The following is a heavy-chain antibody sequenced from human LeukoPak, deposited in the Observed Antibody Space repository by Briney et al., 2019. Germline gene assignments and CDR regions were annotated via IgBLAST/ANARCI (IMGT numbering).Heavy chain of an antibody. CDR2: ISGRGGST. D-gene: IGHD3-22*01. J-gene: IGHJ4*02. CDR1: GFTFSSYA. V-gene: IGHV3-23*01. Sequence: GGSLRLSCAASGFTFSSYAISGVRQAPGKGLEWVSSISGRGGSTYYADSVKGRFTISRDNPKNTLYLQMNSLRVEDTAVYFCAKRGVVIRVILVGFHKEAYYFDSWGQGALVTVSS. CDR3: AKRGVVIRVILVGFHKEAYYFDS.